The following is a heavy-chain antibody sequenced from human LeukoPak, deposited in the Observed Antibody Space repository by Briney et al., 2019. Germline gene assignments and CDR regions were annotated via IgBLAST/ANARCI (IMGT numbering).Heavy chain of an antibody. CDR1: GFTFSNYW. V-gene: IGHV3-74*01. D-gene: IGHD3-22*01. Sequence: GGSLRLSCAASGFTFSNYWMHWVRQAPGKGLVWVSRISDGGSTTTYADSVKGRFTISRDNAKNTLYLQMNGLRAEDTAVYYCSRSAYYDGSGNYYDYWGQGTLVTVSS. J-gene: IGHJ4*02. CDR2: ISDGGSTT. CDR3: SRSAYYDGSGNYYDY.